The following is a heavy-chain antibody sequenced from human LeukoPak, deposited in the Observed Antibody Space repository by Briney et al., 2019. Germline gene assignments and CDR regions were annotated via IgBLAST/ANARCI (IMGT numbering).Heavy chain of an antibody. CDR1: GFTFSSYG. V-gene: IGHV3-30*18. D-gene: IGHD2-2*01. CDR3: AKGPYCSSTSCFHYYYYGMDV. CDR2: ISYDGSNK. Sequence: GGSLRLSCAASGFTFSSYGLHCVRQAPGKGLEWVAVISYDGSNKDYADSVKGRFTISRDNSKNTLYLQMNSLRAEDTAVYYCAKGPYCSSTSCFHYYYYGMDVWGQGTTVTVSS. J-gene: IGHJ6*02.